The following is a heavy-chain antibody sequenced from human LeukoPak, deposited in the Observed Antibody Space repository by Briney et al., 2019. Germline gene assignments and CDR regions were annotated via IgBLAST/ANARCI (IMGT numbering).Heavy chain of an antibody. J-gene: IGHJ4*02. Sequence: SVKVSCKASGGTFSSYAISWVRQAPGQGLEWMGGIIPIFGTANYAQKFQGRVTITTDESTRTAYMELSSLRSEDTAVYYCARVVGQNGFYFDYWGQGTLVTVSS. V-gene: IGHV1-69*05. CDR1: GGTFSSYA. CDR3: ARVVGQNGFYFDY. CDR2: IIPIFGTA. D-gene: IGHD2-15*01.